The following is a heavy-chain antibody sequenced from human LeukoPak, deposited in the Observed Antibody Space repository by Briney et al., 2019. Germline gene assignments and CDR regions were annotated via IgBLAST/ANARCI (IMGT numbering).Heavy chain of an antibody. CDR1: GFTFDDYA. Sequence: PGGSLRLSCAASGFTFDDYAMHWVRRAPGKGLEWVSLISGDGGSTYYADSVKGRFTISRDNSKNSLYLQTNSLRTDDTALYYCARGLAGAYRIMDVWGQGTTVTVS. J-gene: IGHJ6*02. V-gene: IGHV3-43*02. D-gene: IGHD6-19*01. CDR3: ARGLAGAYRIMDV. CDR2: ISGDGGST.